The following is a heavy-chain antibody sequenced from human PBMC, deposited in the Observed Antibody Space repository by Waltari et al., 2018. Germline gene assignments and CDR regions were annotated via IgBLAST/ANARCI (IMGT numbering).Heavy chain of an antibody. Sequence: EGQLVESGGAWVQPGGALKLACAASGFVFSDSAMHWGRQASGKGLEWVGRIKSKANNYATTYGASVKGRFTISRDDSHSTVYLQMNSLRTEDTAVYFCTSDTSRWDDYYHDYWGQGTLVTVSS. D-gene: IGHD1-1*01. J-gene: IGHJ4*02. CDR2: IKSKANNYAT. CDR1: GFVFSDSA. V-gene: IGHV3-73*01. CDR3: TSDTSRWDDYYHDY.